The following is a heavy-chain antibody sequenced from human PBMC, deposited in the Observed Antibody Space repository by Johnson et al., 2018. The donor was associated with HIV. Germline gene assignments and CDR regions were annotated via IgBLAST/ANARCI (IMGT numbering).Heavy chain of an antibody. J-gene: IGHJ3*02. CDR2: ISWNSGSI. D-gene: IGHD5-18*01. CDR1: GFSFDDYA. CDR3: AKERVTWSSRGDSFDI. V-gene: IGHV3-9*01. Sequence: VQLVESGVGLVQPGRSLRLSCAASGFSFDDYAMHWVRQAPGKGLEWVSGISWNSGSIGYADSVKGRFTISRDNSKNTLYLQMNSLRAEDTAVYYCAKERVTWSSRGDSFDIWGQGTMVTVSS.